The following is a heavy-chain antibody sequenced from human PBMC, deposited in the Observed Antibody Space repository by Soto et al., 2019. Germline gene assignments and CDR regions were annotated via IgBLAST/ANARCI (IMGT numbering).Heavy chain of an antibody. CDR1: GGSFSGYY. CDR2: INHSGST. Sequence: SETLSLTCAVYGGSFSGYYWSWIRQPPGKGLEWIGEINHSGSTNYNPSLKSRVTISVDTSKNQFSLKLSSVTAADTAVYYCARGKQLVRVSWFDPWGQGTLVTVSS. CDR3: ARGKQLVRVSWFDP. D-gene: IGHD6-13*01. V-gene: IGHV4-34*01. J-gene: IGHJ5*02.